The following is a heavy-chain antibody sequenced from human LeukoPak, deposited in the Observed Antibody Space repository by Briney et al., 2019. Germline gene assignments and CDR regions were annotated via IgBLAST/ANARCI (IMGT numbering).Heavy chain of an antibody. CDR3: ASEQQLVLAPLDY. CDR2: INHSGST. V-gene: IGHV4-34*01. D-gene: IGHD6-13*01. CDR1: GGSFSGYY. Sequence: SETLSLTCAVNGGSFSGYYWSWIRQPPGKGLEWIGEINHSGSTNYNPSLKSRVTISVDTSKNQFSLKLSSVTAADTAVYYCASEQQLVLAPLDYWGQGTLVTVSS. J-gene: IGHJ4*02.